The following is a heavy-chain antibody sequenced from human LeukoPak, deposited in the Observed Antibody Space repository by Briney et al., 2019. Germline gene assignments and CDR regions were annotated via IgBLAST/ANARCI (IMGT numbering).Heavy chain of an antibody. D-gene: IGHD3-22*01. CDR2: IYYSGST. Sequence: SETLSLTCTVSGGSISSYYWSWIRQPPGKGLEWIGYIYYSGSTNYNPSLKSRVTISVDTSKNQFSLKLSSVTAADTAVYYCARVDDSSGYYGAFDIWGQGTMVTVSS. CDR3: ARVDDSSGYYGAFDI. CDR1: GGSISSYY. J-gene: IGHJ3*02. V-gene: IGHV4-59*01.